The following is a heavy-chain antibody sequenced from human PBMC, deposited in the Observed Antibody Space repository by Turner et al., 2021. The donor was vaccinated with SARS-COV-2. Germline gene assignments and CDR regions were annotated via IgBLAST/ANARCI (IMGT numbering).Heavy chain of an antibody. V-gene: IGHV3-30-3*01. CDR1: GFTFSSYA. Sequence: QVQLVESGGGVVQPGRSLRLSCAASGFTFSSYAMHWVRQAPGKGLEWVAVISYDGSNKSYADSVKGRFTISRDNSKNTLYLQMNSLRAEDTAVYYCARDHWGNVVVVTANHYYYGMDVWGQGTTVTVSS. CDR3: ARDHWGNVVVVTANHYYYGMDV. J-gene: IGHJ6*02. D-gene: IGHD2-21*02. CDR2: ISYDGSNK.